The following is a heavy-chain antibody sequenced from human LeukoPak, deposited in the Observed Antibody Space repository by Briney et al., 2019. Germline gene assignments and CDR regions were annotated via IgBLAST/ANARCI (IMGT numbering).Heavy chain of an antibody. J-gene: IGHJ5*02. Sequence: GGSLRLSCAASGFTFSSYGMHWVRQAPGKGLEWVAFIRYDGSNKYYADSVKGRFTISRDNSKNTLYLQMNSLRAEDTAVYYCAKVPDIVVVRTDWFDPWGQGTLVTVSS. CDR2: IRYDGSNK. CDR1: GFTFSSYG. CDR3: AKVPDIVVVRTDWFDP. V-gene: IGHV3-30*02. D-gene: IGHD2-2*01.